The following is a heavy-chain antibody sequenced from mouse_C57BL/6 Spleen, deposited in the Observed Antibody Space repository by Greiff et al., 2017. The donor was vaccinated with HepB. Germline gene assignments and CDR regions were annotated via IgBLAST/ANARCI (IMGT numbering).Heavy chain of an antibody. J-gene: IGHJ2*01. CDR3: ARLKGFKLGLYY. Sequence: QVQLQQPGAELVMPGASVKLSCKASGYTFTSYWMHWVKQRPGQGLEWIGEIDPSDSYTNYNQKFKGKSTLTVDKSSSTAYMQLGSLTSEDSAVYYCARLKGFKLGLYYWGQGTTLTVSS. CDR2: IDPSDSYT. D-gene: IGHD4-1*01. CDR1: GYTFTSYW. V-gene: IGHV1-69*01.